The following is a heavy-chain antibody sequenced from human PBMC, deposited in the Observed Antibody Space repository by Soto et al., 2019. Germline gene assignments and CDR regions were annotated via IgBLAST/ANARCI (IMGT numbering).Heavy chain of an antibody. CDR1: GFTFDDYA. Sequence: EVQLVESGGGLVQPGRSLRLSCAASGFTFDDYAMHWVRQAPGKGLEWVSGISWNSGSIGYADSVKGRFTISRDNAKNSLYLQMNSRRAEDTALYYCAKDQWVAAHHDAFDIWGQGTMVTVSS. CDR3: AKDQWVAAHHDAFDI. J-gene: IGHJ3*02. D-gene: IGHD6-25*01. CDR2: ISWNSGSI. V-gene: IGHV3-9*01.